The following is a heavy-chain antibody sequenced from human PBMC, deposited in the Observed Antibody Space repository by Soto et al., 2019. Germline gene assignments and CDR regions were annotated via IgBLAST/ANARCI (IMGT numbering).Heavy chain of an antibody. CDR2: IHYNGNT. Sequence: PSETLSLTCTVSGGSINTYYWSWIRQFPGQGLEWIGYIHYNGNTNYNPSLEGRVTISVDTSKNEFSLILTSVTAADTAVYYFARMWFGAFPRYYFDSWGPGTLVTVSS. J-gene: IGHJ4*02. CDR1: GGSINTYY. V-gene: IGHV4-59*01. CDR3: ARMWFGAFPRYYFDS. D-gene: IGHD3-10*01.